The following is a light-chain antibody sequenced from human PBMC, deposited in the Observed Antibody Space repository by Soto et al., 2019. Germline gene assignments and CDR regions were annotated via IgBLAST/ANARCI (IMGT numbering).Light chain of an antibody. CDR3: QSYNSLPFT. Sequence: DLQMTQSPSSLSASVGDRVTLTCRASPGINTYLAWYQQRPGHAPKLLIYEASTLQSGVPPRFSGTGSRTHFTLTISSLRPEDVGTYFCQSYNSLPFTFGPGTRVDLK. J-gene: IGKJ3*01. CDR1: PGINTY. V-gene: IGKV1-27*01. CDR2: EAS.